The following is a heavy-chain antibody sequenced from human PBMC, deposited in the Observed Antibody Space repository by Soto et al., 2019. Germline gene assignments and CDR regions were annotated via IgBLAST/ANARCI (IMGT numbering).Heavy chain of an antibody. CDR3: ARASGYRG. Sequence: GASVKVSCKASGYTFTSYGISWVRQAPGQGLEWMGWINPNSGGTNYAQKFQGRVTMTRDTSISTAYMELSRLRSDDTAVYYCARASGYRGWGQGTLVTVSS. CDR2: INPNSGGT. V-gene: IGHV1-2*02. D-gene: IGHD5-12*01. CDR1: GYTFTSYG. J-gene: IGHJ4*02.